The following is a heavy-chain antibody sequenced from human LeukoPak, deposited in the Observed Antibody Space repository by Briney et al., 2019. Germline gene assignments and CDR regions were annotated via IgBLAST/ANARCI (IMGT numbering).Heavy chain of an antibody. CDR2: INHSGNT. Sequence: SETLSLTCAVYGGSFSGYYWSWIRQPPGKGLEWIGEINHSGNTNSNPSLKSRVTISVDTSKNQFSLKLSSVTAADTAVYYCASRIAVAGTTHPYYMDVWGKGTTVTVSS. J-gene: IGHJ6*03. CDR3: ASRIAVAGTTHPYYMDV. V-gene: IGHV4-34*01. D-gene: IGHD6-19*01. CDR1: GGSFSGYY.